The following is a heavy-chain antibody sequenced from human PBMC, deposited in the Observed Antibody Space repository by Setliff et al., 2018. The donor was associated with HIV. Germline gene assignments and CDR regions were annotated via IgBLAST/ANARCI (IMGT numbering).Heavy chain of an antibody. J-gene: IGHJ4*01. Sequence: TLSLTCSVSGRSIDDSYWSWIRQSPGKGLEWIGFIKTSGRTNYKPSLKSRVTISLDTSKNQFSLRLNSVTATDTAVYYCARLAEDYYDSGTWEVDYWAHGTLVTV. CDR1: GRSIDDSY. D-gene: IGHD3-10*01. V-gene: IGHV4-4*09. CDR2: IKTSGRT. CDR3: ARLAEDYYDSGTWEVDY.